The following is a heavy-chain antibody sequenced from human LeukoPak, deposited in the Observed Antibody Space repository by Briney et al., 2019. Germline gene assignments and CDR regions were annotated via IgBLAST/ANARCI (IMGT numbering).Heavy chain of an antibody. CDR3: VRQGDYRHWYFDL. D-gene: IGHD4-17*01. J-gene: IGHJ2*01. CDR2: IRNKAHNYVT. V-gene: IGHV3-73*01. CDR1: GFTFSGSA. Sequence: GGSLRLSCATSGFTFSGSAIHWVRQAAGKGLERVGRIRNKAHNYVTTYDASLKGRFTISRDDASNTVFLQMNSLETEDTAIYYCVRQGDYRHWYFDLWGSGAPVTVSS.